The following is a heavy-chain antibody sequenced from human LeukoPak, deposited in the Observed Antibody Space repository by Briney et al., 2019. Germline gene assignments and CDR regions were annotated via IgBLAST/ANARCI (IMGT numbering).Heavy chain of an antibody. CDR1: GFTFSSYA. J-gene: IGHJ4*02. Sequence: GGSLILSCAASGFTFSSYAMHWVRQAPGKGLEWVAVRSYDGSNKYYADSVKGRFTISRDNSKNTLYLQMNSLRAEDTAVYYCARGPYYYDSSGTGLMDYWGQGTLVTVSS. CDR2: RSYDGSNK. CDR3: ARGPYYYDSSGTGLMDY. D-gene: IGHD3-22*01. V-gene: IGHV3-30-3*01.